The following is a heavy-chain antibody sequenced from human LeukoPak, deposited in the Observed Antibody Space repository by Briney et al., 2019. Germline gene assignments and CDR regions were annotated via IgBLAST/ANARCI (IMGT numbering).Heavy chain of an antibody. Sequence: GESLKISCKASGYSFTSHWIGWVRQMPGKGLEWMGIIYPGDSDTRYSPSFQGQVTISADKSISTAYLQWSTLQAPDTAMYYCARGGNSGWYFFDYWGQGTLVTVSS. CDR1: GYSFTSHW. D-gene: IGHD6-19*01. CDR3: ARGGNSGWYFFDY. J-gene: IGHJ4*02. CDR2: IYPGDSDT. V-gene: IGHV5-51*01.